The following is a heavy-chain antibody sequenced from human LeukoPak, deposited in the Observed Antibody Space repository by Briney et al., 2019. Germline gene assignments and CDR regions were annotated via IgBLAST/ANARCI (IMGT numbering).Heavy chain of an antibody. D-gene: IGHD6-13*01. J-gene: IGHJ5*02. CDR1: GFTFSSYG. CDR3: ARDPYSRTANWFDP. Sequence: GGSLRLSCAASGFTFSSYGMHWVRQAPGKGLEWVAVIWYDGSNKYYADSVKGRFTISRDNSKNTLYLQKNSLRAEDTAVYYCARDPYSRTANWFDPWGQGTLVTVSS. CDR2: IWYDGSNK. V-gene: IGHV3-33*01.